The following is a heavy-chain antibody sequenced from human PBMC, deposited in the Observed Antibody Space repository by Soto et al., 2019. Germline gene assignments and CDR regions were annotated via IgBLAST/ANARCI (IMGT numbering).Heavy chain of an antibody. CDR1: GFTFDDYA. V-gene: IGHV3-9*01. D-gene: IGHD6-6*01. Sequence: GGSLRLSCAASGFTFDDYAMHWVRQAPGKGLEWVSGISWNSGSIGYADSVKGRFTISRDNAKNSLYLQMNSLRAEDTALYYCAKDRGSSSSDAFAIWGQGTMVTVSS. CDR2: ISWNSGSI. J-gene: IGHJ3*02. CDR3: AKDRGSSSSDAFAI.